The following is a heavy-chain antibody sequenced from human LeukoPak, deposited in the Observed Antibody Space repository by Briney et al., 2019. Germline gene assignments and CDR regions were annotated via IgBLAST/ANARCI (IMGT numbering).Heavy chain of an antibody. V-gene: IGHV3-21*01. CDR1: GFTFSNYS. CDR3: ARGQFDLGNTAMVYFDY. CDR2: ISSSSSYI. J-gene: IGHJ4*02. D-gene: IGHD5-18*01. Sequence: GGSLRLSCAASGFTFSNYSMNWVRQAPGKGLEWVSSISSSSSYIYYADSVKGRFTISRDNAKNSLYLQMNSLRAEDTAVYYCARGQFDLGNTAMVYFDYWGQGTLVTVSS.